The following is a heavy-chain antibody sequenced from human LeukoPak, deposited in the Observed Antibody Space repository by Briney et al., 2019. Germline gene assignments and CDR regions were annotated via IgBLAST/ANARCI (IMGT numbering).Heavy chain of an antibody. CDR1: GGTFSSYA. CDR3: TGNYYGSGSYADFDY. CDR2: IIPIFGTA. D-gene: IGHD3-10*01. V-gene: IGHV1-69*06. Sequence: ASVKVSCKASGGTFSSYAISWVRQAPGQGLEWMGGIIPIFGTANYAQKFQGRVTITADKSTSTAYMELSSLRSEDTAVYYCTGNYYGSGSYADFDYWGQGTLVTVSS. J-gene: IGHJ4*02.